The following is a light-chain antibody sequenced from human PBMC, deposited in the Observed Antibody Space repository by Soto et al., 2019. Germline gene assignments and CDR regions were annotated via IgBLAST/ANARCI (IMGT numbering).Light chain of an antibody. CDR1: QAINNY. CDR2: AAS. CDR3: QQYYDYPRT. J-gene: IGKJ5*01. V-gene: IGKV1-8*01. Sequence: AIRMTQSPSSLSASTGDRVTITGRASQAINNYLVWFQQKPGKAPKVLIYAASTLQTGVPSRFSGSGSGTDFILTINWLQSEDFATYYCQQYYDYPRTFGQGTRLEIK.